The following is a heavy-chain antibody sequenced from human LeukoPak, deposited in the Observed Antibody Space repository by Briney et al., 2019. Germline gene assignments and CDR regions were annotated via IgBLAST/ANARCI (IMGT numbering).Heavy chain of an antibody. V-gene: IGHV3-7*03. CDR1: GFTLSSYW. D-gene: IGHD3-22*01. CDR2: IRQDANEK. CDR3: ARDRGADYYDSSGSWVGAFDI. J-gene: IGHJ3*02. Sequence: GGSLRLSCAASGFTLSSYWMSWVRQAPGKGLEWVANIRQDANEKYYADSVKGRFTISRDNAKHSLYLQINSLRAEDTAVYYCARDRGADYYDSSGSWVGAFDIWGQGTMVAVSS.